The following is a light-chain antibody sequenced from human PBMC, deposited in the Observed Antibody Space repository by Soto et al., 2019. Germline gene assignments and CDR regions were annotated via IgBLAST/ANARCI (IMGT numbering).Light chain of an antibody. V-gene: IGKV3-20*01. CDR3: HQYDSSPLT. CDR2: GAS. CDR1: QSVSSSY. Sequence: EIVLTQSPGTLSLSPGERATLSCRASQSVSSSYLAWYQQKPGQAPRLLIYGASSRATGIPARFSGSGSGRDFTLTISRLEPEDFAVYYCHQYDSSPLTFGGGTKVEIK. J-gene: IGKJ4*01.